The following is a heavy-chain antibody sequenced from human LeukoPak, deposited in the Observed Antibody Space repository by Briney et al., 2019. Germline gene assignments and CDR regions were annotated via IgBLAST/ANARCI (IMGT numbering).Heavy chain of an antibody. V-gene: IGHV4-59*01. Sequence: SETLSLTCTVSGGSISSYYWSWIRQPPGKGLEWIGYIYYSGYTNYNPSLKSRVTISVDTSKNQFSLKLSSVTAADTAVYYCARDPDSGSYYGFDYWGQGTLVTVSS. D-gene: IGHD1-26*01. J-gene: IGHJ4*02. CDR2: IYYSGYT. CDR1: GGSISSYY. CDR3: ARDPDSGSYYGFDY.